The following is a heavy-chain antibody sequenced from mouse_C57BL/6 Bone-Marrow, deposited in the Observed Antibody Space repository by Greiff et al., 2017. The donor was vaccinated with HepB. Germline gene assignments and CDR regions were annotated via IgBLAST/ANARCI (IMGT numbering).Heavy chain of an antibody. V-gene: IGHV1-4*01. Sequence: QVQLKESGAELARPGASVKMSCKASGYTFTSYTMHWVKQRPGQGLEWIGYINPSSGYTKYTQKFKDKAKLTADKSSSTAYMQLSSLTSEDSAVYYCAEGGNYWGQGTTLTVAS. CDR1: GYTFTSYT. J-gene: IGHJ2*01. CDR3: AEGGNY. CDR2: INPSSGYT.